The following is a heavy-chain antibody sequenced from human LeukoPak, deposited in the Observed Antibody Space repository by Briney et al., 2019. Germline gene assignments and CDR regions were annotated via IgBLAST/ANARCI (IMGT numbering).Heavy chain of an antibody. J-gene: IGHJ4*02. CDR2: IWFDGSNK. CDR3: AKVGSSGYLIGY. Sequence: PGGSLRLSCAASGFTFSSHAIHWVRQAPGKGLEWVAVIWFDGSNKYYVDSVKGRFTISRDNSKNTLYLQMNSLRAEDTAVYYCAKVGSSGYLIGYWGQGTLVTVSS. CDR1: GFTFSSHA. V-gene: IGHV3-33*06. D-gene: IGHD3-22*01.